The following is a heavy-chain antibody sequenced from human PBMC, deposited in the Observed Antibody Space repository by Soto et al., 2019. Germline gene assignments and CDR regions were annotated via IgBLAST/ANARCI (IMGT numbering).Heavy chain of an antibody. CDR2: ISTYNGNT. CDR3: ARDREYNWNYNWFDP. Sequence: ASVKGSCKASGYTFTSYGISWVRQAPGQGLEWMGWISTYNGNTNFTQKLQGRVTMTTDTSTSTAYMELRSLRSDDTAVYYCARDREYNWNYNWFDPWGQGTLVTV. V-gene: IGHV1-18*01. CDR1: GYTFTSYG. D-gene: IGHD1-7*01. J-gene: IGHJ5*02.